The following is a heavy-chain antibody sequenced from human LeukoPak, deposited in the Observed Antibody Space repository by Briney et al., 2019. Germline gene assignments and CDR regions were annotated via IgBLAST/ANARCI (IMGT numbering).Heavy chain of an antibody. CDR2: ISASTYYI. CDR1: GFTFSKYS. CDR3: AKGTGSYSERY. J-gene: IGHJ4*02. Sequence: GGSLRLSCAASGFTFSKYSMNWFRQAPGKGLEWVSSISASTYYIYYADSVKGRFTVCRDNAKNSLYLQMNSLRAEDTAVYYCAKGTGSYSERYWGQGTLVTVSS. D-gene: IGHD1-26*01. V-gene: IGHV3-21*04.